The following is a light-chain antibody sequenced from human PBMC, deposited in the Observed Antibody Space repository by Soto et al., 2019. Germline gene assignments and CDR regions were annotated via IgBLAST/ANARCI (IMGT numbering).Light chain of an antibody. CDR3: QQINS. J-gene: IGKJ2*01. V-gene: IGKV1-9*01. CDR2: AAS. CDR1: QGISSY. Sequence: DIQLTQSPSFLSASVGDRVTITCRASQGISSYLAWYQQKPGKAPKLLIYAASTLQSGVPSRFSGIASVTEFTSTSSSLQPKDFATYYCQQINSFGQGTKLEIK.